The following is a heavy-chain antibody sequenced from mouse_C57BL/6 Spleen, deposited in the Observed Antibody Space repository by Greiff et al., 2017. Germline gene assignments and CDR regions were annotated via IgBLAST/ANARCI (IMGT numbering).Heavy chain of an antibody. Sequence: EVKLVESGGDLVKPGGSLKLSCAASGFTFSSSGMSWVRQTPDKRLEWVATISSGGSYTYYPASVQGRFPIARDDAKNPLYLQRSSLKSEDTAMYYCARSPFITTVVAPYWYFDVWGTGTTVTVSS. CDR3: ARSPFITTVVAPYWYFDV. D-gene: IGHD1-1*01. J-gene: IGHJ1*03. CDR2: ISSGGSYT. V-gene: IGHV5-6*01. CDR1: GFTFSSSG.